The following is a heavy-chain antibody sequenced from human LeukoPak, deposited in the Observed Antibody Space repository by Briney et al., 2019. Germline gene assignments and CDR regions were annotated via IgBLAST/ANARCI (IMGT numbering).Heavy chain of an antibody. D-gene: IGHD4-23*01. Sequence: SETLSLTCTVSGGSISTYYWSWIRQPPGKGLEWIGYVYYSGSTNYNPSLKSRVTTSVDTSKNQFSLKLSSVTAADTAVYYCARDTGTVVDYWGQGTLVTVSS. CDR1: GGSISTYY. CDR2: VYYSGST. CDR3: ARDTGTVVDY. V-gene: IGHV4-59*01. J-gene: IGHJ4*02.